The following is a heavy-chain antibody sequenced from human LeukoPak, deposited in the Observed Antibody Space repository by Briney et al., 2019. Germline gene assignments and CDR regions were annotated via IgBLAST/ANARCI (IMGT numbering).Heavy chain of an antibody. CDR2: ISYDGSNK. CDR3: VKGGIYHVMAV. Sequence: GGSLRLSRASSGVTFSSYGMHWVRQAPGKGLEWVAVISYDGSNKYYADSVKGRFTISRDNSKNTLYLQMNSLRAEDTAVYYWVKGGIYHVMAVSGQESTVTVSS. J-gene: IGHJ6*02. D-gene: IGHD1-1*01. CDR1: GVTFSSYG. V-gene: IGHV3-30*18.